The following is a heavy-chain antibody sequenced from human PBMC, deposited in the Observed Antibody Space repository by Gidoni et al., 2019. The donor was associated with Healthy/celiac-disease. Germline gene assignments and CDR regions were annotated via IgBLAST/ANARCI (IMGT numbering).Heavy chain of an antibody. J-gene: IGHJ6*02. CDR1: GGPFSSYA. CDR3: ARDCDIVVVPAARAPPYGMDV. D-gene: IGHD2-2*01. V-gene: IGHV1-69*06. CDR2: IIPIFGTA. Sequence: QVQLVQSGAEVKKPGSSVKVSCKASGGPFSSYAISWVRQAPGQGLEWMGGIIPIFGTANYAQKFQGRVTITADKSTSTAYMELSSLRSEDTAVYYCARDCDIVVVPAARAPPYGMDVWGQGTTVTVSS.